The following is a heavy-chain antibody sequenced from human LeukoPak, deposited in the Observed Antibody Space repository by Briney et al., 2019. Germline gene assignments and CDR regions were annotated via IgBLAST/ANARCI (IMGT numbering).Heavy chain of an antibody. CDR2: NYSGGST. CDR1: GFTFSSYA. Sequence: GGSLRLSCAASGFTFSSYAMHWVRQAPGKGLEWVSVNYSGGSTYYADSVKGRFTISRDNSKNTLYLQMNSLRAADTAVYYCAKGGEGNWNDEYYFDYWGQGTLVTVSS. V-gene: IGHV3-53*01. CDR3: AKGGEGNWNDEYYFDY. D-gene: IGHD1-1*01. J-gene: IGHJ4*02.